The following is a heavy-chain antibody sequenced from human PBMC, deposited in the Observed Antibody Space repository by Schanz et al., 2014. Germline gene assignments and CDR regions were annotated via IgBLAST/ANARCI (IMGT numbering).Heavy chain of an antibody. Sequence: VQLVESGGGVVRPGGSLRLSCAASGFTFSDYYMTWIRQAPGKGLEWAALISHDGNNKHYVDSVEGRFTISRDNAKNSLFLQMNSLRADDTAVYYCARDAVTSVLTPGFYYWGQGTLVTVSS. CDR2: ISHDGNNK. CDR1: GFTFSDYY. V-gene: IGHV3-30-3*01. J-gene: IGHJ4*02. CDR3: ARDAVTSVLTPGFYY. D-gene: IGHD4-17*01.